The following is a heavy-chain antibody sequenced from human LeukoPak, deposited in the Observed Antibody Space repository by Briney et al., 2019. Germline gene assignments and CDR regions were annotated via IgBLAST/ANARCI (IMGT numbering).Heavy chain of an antibody. J-gene: IGHJ4*02. CDR1: GGSISSYY. CDR3: ARATGGIVVVTALDY. D-gene: IGHD2-21*02. Sequence: SETLSLTCTVSGGSISSYYWSWIRQPPGKGLEWIGSIYYSGSTYYNPSLKSRVTISVDTSKNQFSLKLSSVTAADTAVYYCARATGGIVVVTALDYWGQGTLVTVSS. CDR2: IYYSGST. V-gene: IGHV4-39*07.